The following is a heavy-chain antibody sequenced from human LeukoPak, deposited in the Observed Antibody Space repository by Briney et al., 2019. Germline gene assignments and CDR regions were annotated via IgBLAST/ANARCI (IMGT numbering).Heavy chain of an antibody. Sequence: SETLSLTCTVSGGSISSYYWSWIRQPPGKGLEWIGYIYYSGSTNYNPSLKSRVTISVDTSKNQFSLKLSSVTAADTAVYYCARPARLVGATSPGGFDPWGQGTLVTVSS. CDR3: ARPARLVGATSPGGFDP. J-gene: IGHJ5*02. D-gene: IGHD1-26*01. V-gene: IGHV4-59*08. CDR1: GGSISSYY. CDR2: IYYSGST.